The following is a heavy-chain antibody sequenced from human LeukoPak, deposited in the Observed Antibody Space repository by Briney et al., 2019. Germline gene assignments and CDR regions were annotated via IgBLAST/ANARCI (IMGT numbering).Heavy chain of an antibody. CDR2: IYYSGST. V-gene: IGHV4-31*03. CDR3: ARTGSYGLPRDY. D-gene: IGHD5-18*01. Sequence: TLSLTCTVSGGSISSGGYYWSWIRRHPGKGLEWIGYIYYSGSTYYNPSLKSRATISVDTSKNQFSLKLSSVTAADTAVYYCARTGSYGLPRDYWGQGTLVTVSS. J-gene: IGHJ4*02. CDR1: GGSISSGGYY.